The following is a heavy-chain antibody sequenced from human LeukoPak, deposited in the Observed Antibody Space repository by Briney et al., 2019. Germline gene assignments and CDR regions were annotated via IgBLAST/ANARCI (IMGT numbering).Heavy chain of an antibody. CDR3: AKDWPSEWQQLPDYDAFDI. J-gene: IGHJ3*02. CDR1: GFTFSTYA. CDR2: INSGGST. V-gene: IGHV3-23*01. Sequence: PGGSLRLSCAASGFTFSTYAMSWVRQAPGKGLERVSAINSGGSTYYADSLKGRFTISRDNSKNTLYLQMNSLRADDTAVYYCAKDWPSEWQQLPDYDAFDIWGQGTMVTVSS. D-gene: IGHD6-13*01.